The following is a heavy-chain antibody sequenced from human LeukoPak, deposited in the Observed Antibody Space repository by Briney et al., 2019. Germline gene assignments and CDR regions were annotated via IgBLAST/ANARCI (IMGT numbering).Heavy chain of an antibody. D-gene: IGHD1-7*01. V-gene: IGHV1-69*13. J-gene: IGHJ5*02. Sequence: SVKVSCKASGGTFSSYAISWVRQAPGQGLEWMGGIIPIFSTANYAQKFQGRVTITADESTSTAYMELSSLRSEDTAVYYCARGGYNWNYYWFDPWGQGTLVTVSS. CDR2: IIPIFSTA. CDR3: ARGGYNWNYYWFDP. CDR1: GGTFSSYA.